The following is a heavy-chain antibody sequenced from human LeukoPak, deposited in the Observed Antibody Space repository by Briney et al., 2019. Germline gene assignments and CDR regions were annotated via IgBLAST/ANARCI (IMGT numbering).Heavy chain of an antibody. D-gene: IGHD6-13*01. CDR2: ISGSGSTI. J-gene: IGHJ5*02. V-gene: IGHV3-11*04. CDR3: ARVGTKSSSWRFDP. CDR1: GFTFSDHY. Sequence: PGGSLRPSCAASGFTFSDHYMSWIRQAPGKGLEWVAYISGSGSTIYYAASVRGRFTISRDNAKSSLYLQMNSLRAEDTAVYYCARVGTKSSSWRFDPWGQGTLVTVSS.